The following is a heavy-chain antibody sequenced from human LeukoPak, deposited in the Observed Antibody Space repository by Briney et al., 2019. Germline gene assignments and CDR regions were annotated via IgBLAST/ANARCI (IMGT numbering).Heavy chain of an antibody. J-gene: IGHJ4*02. CDR3: ARENLAAAADY. Sequence: PGGSLRLSCAASGFTLSSYWMHWVRQVPGKGLVWVSRIKSDGSDTRYADSVKGRFTISRDNAKNTLYLQMNSLRLEDTAVYYCARENLAAAADYWGQGTVVTVSS. CDR2: IKSDGSDT. CDR1: GFTLSSYW. D-gene: IGHD6-25*01. V-gene: IGHV3-74*01.